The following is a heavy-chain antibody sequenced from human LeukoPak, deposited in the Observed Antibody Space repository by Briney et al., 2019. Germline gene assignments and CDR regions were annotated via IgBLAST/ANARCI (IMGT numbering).Heavy chain of an antibody. J-gene: IGHJ4*02. CDR3: ARDSYGWHDRWDY. D-gene: IGHD1-1*01. V-gene: IGHV3-21*01. CDR1: GFTFSYYG. Sequence: GSLSLSYAASGFTFSYYGINWVRQAPGKGLEWVSFIGTTSSYIYYADSVKGRFTISRDNAKNSVYLQMSSLRAEDTAVYYCARDSYGWHDRWDYWGQGTLVTVSS. CDR2: IGTTSSYI.